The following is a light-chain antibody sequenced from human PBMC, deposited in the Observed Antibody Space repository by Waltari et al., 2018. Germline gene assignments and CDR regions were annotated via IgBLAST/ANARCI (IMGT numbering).Light chain of an antibody. CDR1: QGMNSW. J-gene: IGKJ4*01. CDR3: QQYYTFPPT. CDR2: ATS. Sequence: DIQVTQSPSSLPASVGDTVTITCRASQGMNSWLAWYQQKPGKAPRSLIYATSTLQGGTPSRFSGSGSGTDFTLTIDSLQPEDFATYYCQQYYTFPPTFGGGTKVEIK. V-gene: IGKV1D-16*01.